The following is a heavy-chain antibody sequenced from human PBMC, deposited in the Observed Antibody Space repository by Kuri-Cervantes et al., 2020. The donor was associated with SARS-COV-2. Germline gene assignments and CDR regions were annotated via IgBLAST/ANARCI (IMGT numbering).Heavy chain of an antibody. J-gene: IGHJ4*02. CDR2: IKSKTDGGTT. V-gene: IGHV3-15*01. Sequence: GESLKISCAASGFTFSNAWMSWVRQAPGKGLEWVGRIKSKTDGGTTDYAAPVKGRFTISRDDSKNTLYLQMNSLKTEDTAVYYCTPASQGATPFDYWGQGTLVTVSS. CDR1: GFTFSNAW. D-gene: IGHD1-26*01. CDR3: TPASQGATPFDY.